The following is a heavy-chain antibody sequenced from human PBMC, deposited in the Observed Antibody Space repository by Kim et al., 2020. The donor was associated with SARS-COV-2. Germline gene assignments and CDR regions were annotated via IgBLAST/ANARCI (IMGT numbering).Heavy chain of an antibody. CDR1: GFTFTKFV. CDR3: VRWGGYETLSAMDV. V-gene: IGHV3-13*01. Sequence: GGSLRLSCAASGFTFTKFVMHWVRQATGKGLEWVSGIGPAGDTFYAGSVMGRFAVSRENAKNSFYLQMNSLRAGDTAVYYCVRWGGYETLSAMDVWGQGTTVTVSS. J-gene: IGHJ6*02. D-gene: IGHD5-12*01. CDR2: IGPAGDT.